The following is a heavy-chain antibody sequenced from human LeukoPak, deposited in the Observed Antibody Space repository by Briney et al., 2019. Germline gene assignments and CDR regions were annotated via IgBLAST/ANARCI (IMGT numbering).Heavy chain of an antibody. CDR1: GYSIRSGFF. Sequence: SETLSLTCSVSGYSIRSGFFWGWLRQPPGKGLEWIGNIYHSGSTYYNPSLKSRVTISVDTSKNQFSLKLSSVTAADTAVYYCASFYGSGFSSDYWGQGTLVTVSS. CDR3: ASFYGSGFSSDY. CDR2: IYHSGST. J-gene: IGHJ4*02. D-gene: IGHD3-10*01. V-gene: IGHV4-38-2*02.